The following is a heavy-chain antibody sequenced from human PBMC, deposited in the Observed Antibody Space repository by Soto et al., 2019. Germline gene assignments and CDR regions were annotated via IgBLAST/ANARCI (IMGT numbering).Heavy chain of an antibody. D-gene: IGHD5-18*01. CDR3: AKDMRGYSYGRPAYSYYYYYMDV. CDR2: ISWNSGSI. CDR1: GFTFSSYS. J-gene: IGHJ6*03. V-gene: IGHV3-9*01. Sequence: GGSLRLSCTASGFTFSSYSMSWVRQAPGKGLEWVSGISWNSGSIGYADSVKGRFTISRDNAKNSLYLQMNSLRAEDTALYYCAKDMRGYSYGRPAYSYYYYYMDVWGKGTTVTVSS.